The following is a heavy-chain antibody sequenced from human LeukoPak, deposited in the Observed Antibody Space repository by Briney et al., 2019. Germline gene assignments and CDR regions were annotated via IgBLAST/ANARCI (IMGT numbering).Heavy chain of an antibody. CDR2: ISWDGGST. V-gene: IGHV3-43*01. J-gene: IGHJ3*02. Sequence: PGGSLRLSCAASGFTFDDYTMHWVRQAPGKGLEWVSLISWDGGSTYYADSVKGRFTISRDNSKNSLYLQMNSLRTEDTALYYCAKEGGNDIHNAFDIWGQGTMVTVSS. CDR1: GFTFDDYT. D-gene: IGHD1-1*01. CDR3: AKEGGNDIHNAFDI.